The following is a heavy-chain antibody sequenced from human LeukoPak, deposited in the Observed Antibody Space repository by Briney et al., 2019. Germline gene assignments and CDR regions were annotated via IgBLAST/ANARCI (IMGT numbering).Heavy chain of an antibody. CDR2: ISAYNGNT. CDR1: GYTFTIYG. J-gene: IGHJ4*02. CDR3: ARSFADSPLDY. V-gene: IGHV1-18*01. D-gene: IGHD2-15*01. Sequence: ASVTVSFTASGYTFTIYGISWVRQAPGQGLEWMGWISAYNGNTNYAQKLQGRVTMTTDTSTSTAYMELRSLRSDDTAVYYCARSFADSPLDYWGQGTLVTVSS.